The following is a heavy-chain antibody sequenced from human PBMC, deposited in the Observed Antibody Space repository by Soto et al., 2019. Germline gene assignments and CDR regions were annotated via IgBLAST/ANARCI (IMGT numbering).Heavy chain of an antibody. CDR2: ISGSGGST. D-gene: IGHD5-12*01. CDR1: GFTFSSYA. CDR3: AKDPVRGYSGYGETVDY. V-gene: IGHV3-23*01. Sequence: GGSLRLSCAASGFTFSSYAMSWVRQAPGKGLEWVSAISGSGGSTYYADSVKGRFTISRDNSKNTLYLQMNSLRAEDTAVCYCAKDPVRGYSGYGETVDYWGQGTLVTVSS. J-gene: IGHJ4*02.